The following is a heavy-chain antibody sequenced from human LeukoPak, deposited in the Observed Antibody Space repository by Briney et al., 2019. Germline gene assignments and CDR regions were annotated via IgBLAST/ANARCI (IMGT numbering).Heavy chain of an antibody. CDR2: IYSGGSP. D-gene: IGHD3-22*01. Sequence: VSVIYSGGSPYYADSVKGRFTISRDNSKNTLYLQMNSLRAEDTAVYYCARDLNYYDSSGYGHWGQGTLVTVSS. J-gene: IGHJ4*02. V-gene: IGHV3-53*01. CDR3: ARDLNYYDSSGYGH.